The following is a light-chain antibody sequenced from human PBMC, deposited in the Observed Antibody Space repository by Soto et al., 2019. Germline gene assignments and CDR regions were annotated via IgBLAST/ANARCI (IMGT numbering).Light chain of an antibody. CDR3: QQRNNWPLT. V-gene: IGKV3-11*01. CDR1: RSISTY. J-gene: IGKJ4*02. CDR2: EAL. Sequence: ETVLTHSPATLSLSPVGRATLSCRASRSISTYLAWYQQKPGQAPRLLIYEALNRATGIPARFSGSGSGPDFTLTISSLEPEDFAVYSCQQRNNWPLTFGGGTKVDI.